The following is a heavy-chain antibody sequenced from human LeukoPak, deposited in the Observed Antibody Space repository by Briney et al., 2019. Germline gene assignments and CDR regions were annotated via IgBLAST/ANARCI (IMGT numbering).Heavy chain of an antibody. CDR3: ARVVTSSWYTPYYFDY. CDR2: IYHSGST. Sequence: SETLSLTCTVSGGSISSGGYSWSWIRQPPGKGLEWIGYIYHSGSTYYNPSLKSRVTISVDRSKNQFSLKLSSVTAADTAVYYCARVVTSSWYTPYYFDYWGQGTLVTVSS. J-gene: IGHJ4*02. V-gene: IGHV4-30-2*01. CDR1: GGSISSGGYS. D-gene: IGHD6-13*01.